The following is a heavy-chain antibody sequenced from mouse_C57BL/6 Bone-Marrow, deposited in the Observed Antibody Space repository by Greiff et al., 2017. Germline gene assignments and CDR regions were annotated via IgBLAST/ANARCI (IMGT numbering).Heavy chain of an antibody. CDR3: ALYDGYSYWYCDV. J-gene: IGHJ1*03. CDR1: GYTFTSYW. CDR2: IDPSDSYT. D-gene: IGHD2-3*01. V-gene: IGHV1-50*01. Sequence: VQLQQPGAELVKPGASVKLSCKASGYTFTSYWMQWVKQRPGQGLEWIGEIDPSDSYTNYNQKFKGKATLTVDTSSSTAYMQLSSLTSEDSAVYYCALYDGYSYWYCDVWGTGTTVTVSS.